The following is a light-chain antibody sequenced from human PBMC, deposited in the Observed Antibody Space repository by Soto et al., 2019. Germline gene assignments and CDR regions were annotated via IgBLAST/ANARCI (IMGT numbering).Light chain of an antibody. Sequence: EIVLTQSRATLSLSPGDRATLSCRASQSVRSDYFAWYQQKPGQPPRVILFGVSTRATAIPDRFSGSGSGTDFTLTISRLEPDDFGLYYCHQYGNSPLTFGGGTKVE. V-gene: IGKV3-20*01. CDR2: GVS. CDR1: QSVRSDY. CDR3: HQYGNSPLT. J-gene: IGKJ4*01.